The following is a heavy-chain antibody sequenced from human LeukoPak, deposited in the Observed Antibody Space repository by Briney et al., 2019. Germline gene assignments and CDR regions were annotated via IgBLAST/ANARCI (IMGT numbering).Heavy chain of an antibody. CDR2: ISWNSGSI. Sequence: GRSLRLSCAASGFTFDDYAMHWVRQAPGKGLEWVSGISWNSGSIGYADSVKGRFTISRDNAKNSLYLQMNSLRAEDTALYYCSSLGSMVRGVMSDYWGQGTLVTVSS. D-gene: IGHD3-10*01. CDR1: GFTFDDYA. V-gene: IGHV3-9*01. J-gene: IGHJ4*02. CDR3: SSLGSMVRGVMSDY.